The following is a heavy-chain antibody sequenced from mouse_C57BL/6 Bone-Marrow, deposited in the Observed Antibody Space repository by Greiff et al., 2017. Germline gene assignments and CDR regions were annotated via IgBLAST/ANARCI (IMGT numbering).Heavy chain of an antibody. CDR2: INPNNGGT. Sequence: EVMLVESGPELVKPGASVKMSCKASGYTFTDYNMHWVKQSHGKSLEWIGYINPNNGGTSYNQKFKGKATLTVNKSSSTAYMELRSLTSEDSAVYYCARVITTVVARNYYAMDYWGQGTSVTVSS. V-gene: IGHV1-22*01. CDR1: GYTFTDYN. D-gene: IGHD1-1*01. J-gene: IGHJ4*01. CDR3: ARVITTVVARNYYAMDY.